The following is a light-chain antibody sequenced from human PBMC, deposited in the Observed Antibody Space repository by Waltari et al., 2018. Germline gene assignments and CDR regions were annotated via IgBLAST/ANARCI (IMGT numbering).Light chain of an antibody. CDR1: QSVLHSSNNRNY. J-gene: IGKJ4*01. CDR2: WAS. CDR3: QQYYSTPPT. Sequence: DIVMTQSPDSLAVSLGERATINCKSSQSVLHSSNNRNYLAWYQQKPGQPPKLLISWASTRESGVPDRFSGSGSATDFTLTISSLQAADVAVYYCQQYYSTPPTFGGGTKVEIK. V-gene: IGKV4-1*01.